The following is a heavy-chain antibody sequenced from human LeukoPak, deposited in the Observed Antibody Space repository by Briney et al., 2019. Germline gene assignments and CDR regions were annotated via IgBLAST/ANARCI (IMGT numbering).Heavy chain of an antibody. V-gene: IGHV3-30*18. Sequence: PGGSLRLSCAASGFTFSSYGMHWVRQAPGKGLEWVAVISYDGSNKYYADSVKGRFTISRDNSKNTLYLQINSLRVEDTAVYYCAKSWNYYDSSGDDALDIWGQGTMVTVSS. D-gene: IGHD3-22*01. CDR1: GFTFSSYG. J-gene: IGHJ3*02. CDR3: AKSWNYYDSSGDDALDI. CDR2: ISYDGSNK.